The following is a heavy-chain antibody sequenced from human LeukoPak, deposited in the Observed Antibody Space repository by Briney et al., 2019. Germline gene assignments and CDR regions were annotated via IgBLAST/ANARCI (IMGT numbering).Heavy chain of an antibody. CDR2: IYYSGST. Sequence: PSETLCLTCTVSGGTISTYYWNWVRQPPGKGLEWVGSIYYSGSTNYNPSPTGRVNISVDTSKNQFSLKLSSVTAADTAVYYCAREYNFYDSSGWDAFEIWGQGTMVTVSS. J-gene: IGHJ3*02. CDR3: AREYNFYDSSGWDAFEI. CDR1: GGTISTYY. V-gene: IGHV4-59*01. D-gene: IGHD3-22*01.